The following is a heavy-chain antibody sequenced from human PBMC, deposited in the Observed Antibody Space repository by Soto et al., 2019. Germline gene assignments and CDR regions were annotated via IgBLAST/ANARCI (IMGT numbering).Heavy chain of an antibody. D-gene: IGHD2-15*01. CDR3: AGPSALYCSGGSCYPNWFDP. J-gene: IGHJ5*02. Sequence: SETLSLTCTVSGGSISSSSYYWGWIRQPPGKGLEWIGSIYYSGSTYYNPSLKSRVTISVDTSKNQFSLKLSSGTAADTAVYYCAGPSALYCSGGSCYPNWFDPWGQGTLVTVSS. CDR2: IYYSGST. CDR1: GGSISSSSYY. V-gene: IGHV4-39*01.